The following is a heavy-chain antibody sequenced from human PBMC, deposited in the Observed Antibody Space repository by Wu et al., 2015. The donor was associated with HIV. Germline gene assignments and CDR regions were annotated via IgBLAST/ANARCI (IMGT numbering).Heavy chain of an antibody. CDR3: ARRGDMHYYDSSGRRDAFDI. CDR2: IIPIFGTA. V-gene: IGHV1-69*05. CDR1: GGTFSSYA. Sequence: QVQLVQSGAEVKKPGSSVKVSCKASGGTFSSYAISWVRQAPGQGLEWMGGIIPIFGTANYAQKFQGRVTITTDESTSTAYMELSSLRSEDTAVYYCARRGDMHYYDSSGRRDAFDIWGQGTMVTVSS. J-gene: IGHJ3*02. D-gene: IGHD3-22*01.